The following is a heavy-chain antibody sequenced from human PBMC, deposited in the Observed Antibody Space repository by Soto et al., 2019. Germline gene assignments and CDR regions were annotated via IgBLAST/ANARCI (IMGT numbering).Heavy chain of an antibody. D-gene: IGHD3-22*01. CDR1: GGSFSGYY. CDR3: ARGLPSGNTRRYYDSSGLRGRAQNYFDY. Sequence: PSETLSLTCAVYGGSFSGYYWSWIRQPPVKGLEWIGEINHSGSTNYNPSLKSQVTISVDTSKNQFSLKLSSVTAADTAVYYCARGLPSGNTRRYYDSSGLRGRAQNYFDYWGKGTLLTVSS. CDR2: INHSGST. V-gene: IGHV4-34*01. J-gene: IGHJ4*02.